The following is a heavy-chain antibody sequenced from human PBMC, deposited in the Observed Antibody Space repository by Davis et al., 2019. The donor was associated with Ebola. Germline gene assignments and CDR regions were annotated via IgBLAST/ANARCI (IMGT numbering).Heavy chain of an antibody. J-gene: IGHJ3*02. Sequence: GESLKISCAASGFTFSDDYMNWIRQAPGKGLEWVSYISGSGSTTYYADSVKGRFTISRDNAKNSLYLQMNSLRAEDTAVYYCTTKRQDDAFDIWGQGTMVTVSS. CDR3: TTKRQDDAFDI. CDR2: ISGSGSTT. CDR1: GFTFSDDY. D-gene: IGHD4-11*01. V-gene: IGHV3-11*04.